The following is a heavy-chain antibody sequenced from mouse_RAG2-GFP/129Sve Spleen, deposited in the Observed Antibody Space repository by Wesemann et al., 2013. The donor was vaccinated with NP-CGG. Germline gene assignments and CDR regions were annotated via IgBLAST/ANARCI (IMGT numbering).Heavy chain of an antibody. J-gene: IGHJ3*01. V-gene: IGHV3-6*02. D-gene: IGHD1-2*01. CDR3: ASGYLITTGFAY. CDR2: ISYDGSN. CDR1: GYSITSGYY. Sequence: DVQLQESGPGLVKPSQSLSLTCSVTGYSITSGYYWNWIRQFPGNKLEWMGYISYDGSNNYNPSLKNRISITRDTSKNQFFLKLNSVTTEDTATYYCASGYLITTGFAYWGQGTLVTVSA.